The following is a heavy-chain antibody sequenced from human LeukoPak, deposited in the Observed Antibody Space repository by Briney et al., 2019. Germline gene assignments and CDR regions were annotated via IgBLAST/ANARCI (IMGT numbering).Heavy chain of an antibody. CDR3: ARGGIVVVPAAMRWFDP. D-gene: IGHD2-2*01. V-gene: IGHV1-8*02. CDR1: GYTFTGYY. Sequence: ASVKVSCKASGYTFTGYYMHWVRQATGQGLEWMGWMNPNSGNTGYAQKFQGRVTMTRNTSISTAYMELSSLRSEDTAVYYCARGGIVVVPAAMRWFDPWGQGTLVTVSS. J-gene: IGHJ5*02. CDR2: MNPNSGNT.